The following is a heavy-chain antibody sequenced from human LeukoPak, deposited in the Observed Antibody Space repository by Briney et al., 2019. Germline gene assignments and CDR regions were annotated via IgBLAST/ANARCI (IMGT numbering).Heavy chain of an antibody. CDR1: GFTFSSYG. CDR2: IRYDGSNK. D-gene: IGHD4-11*01. V-gene: IGHV3-30*02. CDR3: ARIGVTTGFDY. Sequence: GGSLRLSCAASGFTFSSYGMHWVRQAPGKGLEWVAFIRYDGSNKYYADSVKGRFTISRDNSKNTLYLQMNSLRAEDTAIYYCARIGVTTGFDYWGPGTLVTVSS. J-gene: IGHJ4*02.